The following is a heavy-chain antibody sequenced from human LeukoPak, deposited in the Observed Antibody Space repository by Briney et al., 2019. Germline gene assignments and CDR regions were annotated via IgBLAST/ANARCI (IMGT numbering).Heavy chain of an antibody. V-gene: IGHV3-21*01. CDR2: ISSSSSYI. J-gene: IGHJ4*02. CDR1: GFTFSSYS. CDR3: ASRPTYYDFWSGYSY. D-gene: IGHD3-3*01. Sequence: GGSLRLSCAASGFTFSSYSMNWVRQAPGKGLEWVSSISSSSSYIYYADSVKGRFTISRDNSKNTLYLQMNSLRAEDTAVYYCASRPTYYDFWSGYSYWGQGTLVTVSS.